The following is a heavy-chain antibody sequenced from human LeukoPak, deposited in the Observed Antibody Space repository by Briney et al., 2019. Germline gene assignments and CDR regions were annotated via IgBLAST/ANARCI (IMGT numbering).Heavy chain of an antibody. CDR1: GGSISSGGYY. J-gene: IGHJ6*02. V-gene: IGHV4-31*03. D-gene: IGHD3-10*01. CDR2: IHYSGST. CDR3: ARAVTGWFGELVGYYYYYYGMDV. Sequence: SETLSLTCTVSGGSISSGGYYWSWIRQHPGKGLEWIGNIHYSGSTYYNPSLKSRVTISVDTSKNQFSLKLSSVTAADTAVYYCARAVTGWFGELVGYYYYYYGMDVWGQGTTVTVSS.